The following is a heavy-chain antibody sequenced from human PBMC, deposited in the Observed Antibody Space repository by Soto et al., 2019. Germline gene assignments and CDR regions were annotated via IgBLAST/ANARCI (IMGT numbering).Heavy chain of an antibody. V-gene: IGHV1-8*01. D-gene: IGHD2-15*01. CDR1: GYTFTDYD. CDR2: MSPNSGKT. Sequence: QVQLVQSGAEVKKPGASVRVTCKTSGYTFTDYDVSWMRQASGQGLEWMGWMSPNSGKTGYVEKFQGRVTMTANTSLSTAYMELHSLRSEDTAIYFCARGRIGAAFWGQGTLVTVSS. CDR3: ARGRIGAAF. J-gene: IGHJ4*02.